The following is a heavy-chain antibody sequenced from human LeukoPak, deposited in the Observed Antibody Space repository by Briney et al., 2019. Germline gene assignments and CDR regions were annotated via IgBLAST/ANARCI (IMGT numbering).Heavy chain of an antibody. CDR3: AGGVTTPFDY. V-gene: IGHV6-1*01. Sequence: SQTLSLTCAISGDSVSNNRAGWNRIRQSPSRGLEWLGRTFYRSKWYGDYAPSVKSRITINPDTSKNQFSLQLNSVTPEDTAVYYCAGGVTTPFDYWGQGTLVTVSS. CDR1: GDSVSNNRAG. J-gene: IGHJ4*02. D-gene: IGHD4-17*01. CDR2: TFYRSKWYG.